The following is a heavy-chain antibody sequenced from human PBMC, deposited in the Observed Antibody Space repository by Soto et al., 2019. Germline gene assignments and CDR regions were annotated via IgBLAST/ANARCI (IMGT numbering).Heavy chain of an antibody. CDR1: QFGCSNHG. J-gene: IGHJ5*01. D-gene: IGHD1-26*01. Sequence: GGSIRFWCAASQFGCSNHGRAWVRQAPGQGLELVSHITASGATTYYADFVKCRFTISRDNSKNTLYLHMSDLRVEDTAIFFCAKDRVSGSGSCYDSGGHGTLVTVSS. CDR3: AKDRVSGSGSCYDS. CDR2: ITASGATT. V-gene: IGHV3-23*01.